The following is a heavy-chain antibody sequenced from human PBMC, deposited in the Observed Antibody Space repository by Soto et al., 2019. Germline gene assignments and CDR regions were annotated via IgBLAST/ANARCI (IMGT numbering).Heavy chain of an antibody. D-gene: IGHD6-19*01. Sequence: QVQLVESGGGVVQPGRSLRLSCAASGFTFSSYGMHWVRQAPGKGLEWVAVIWYDGSNKYYADSVKGRVTISRDNSKNTLYLQMNSLRAEDTAVYYCACAPIAVADNEFQHWGQGTLVTVCS. CDR3: ACAPIAVADNEFQH. J-gene: IGHJ1*01. CDR1: GFTFSSYG. CDR2: IWYDGSNK. V-gene: IGHV3-33*01.